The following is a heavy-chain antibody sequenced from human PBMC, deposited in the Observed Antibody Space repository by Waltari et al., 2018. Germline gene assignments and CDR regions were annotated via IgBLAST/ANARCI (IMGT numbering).Heavy chain of an antibody. CDR2: INPSGVT. CDR3: ARRGDWLPLDAFDI. Sequence: QVHLQQWGAGLLKPSKTLSLTCGVNNGSLHNYFWNWIRQSPGKGLEWIGEINPSGVTNYNPSLKSRVRMSLDRSTNHFSMALRSVTAADTAVYYCARRGDWLPLDAFDIWGQGTVVTVSS. D-gene: IGHD2-15*01. J-gene: IGHJ3*02. V-gene: IGHV4-34*01. CDR1: NGSLHNYF.